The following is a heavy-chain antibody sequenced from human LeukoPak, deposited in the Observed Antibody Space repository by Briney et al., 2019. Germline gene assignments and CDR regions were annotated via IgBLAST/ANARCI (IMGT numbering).Heavy chain of an antibody. CDR3: ARVAGDSYSSDHMVIDY. D-gene: IGHD6-19*01. CDR1: GGTFSSYA. Sequence: GASVKVSCKASGGTFSSYAISWVRQAPGQGLEWMGGIIPIFGTANYAQKFQGRVTITADESASTAYMELSSLRSEDTAVYYCARVAGDSYSSDHMVIDYWGQGTLVTVSS. V-gene: IGHV1-69*13. CDR2: IIPIFGTA. J-gene: IGHJ4*02.